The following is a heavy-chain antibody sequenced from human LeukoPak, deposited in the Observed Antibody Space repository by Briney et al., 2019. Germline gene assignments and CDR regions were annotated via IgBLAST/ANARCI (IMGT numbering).Heavy chain of an antibody. CDR1: GFTFSSYG. V-gene: IGHV3-30*18. D-gene: IGHD2-15*01. Sequence: GGSLRLSCAASGFTFSSYGMHWVRQAPDKGLEWVAVISYDGSNKYYADSVKGRFTISRDNSKNTLYLQMNSLRAEDTAVYYCAKDSGIVVVVAAAGWFDPWGQGTLVTVSS. CDR2: ISYDGSNK. J-gene: IGHJ5*02. CDR3: AKDSGIVVVVAAAGWFDP.